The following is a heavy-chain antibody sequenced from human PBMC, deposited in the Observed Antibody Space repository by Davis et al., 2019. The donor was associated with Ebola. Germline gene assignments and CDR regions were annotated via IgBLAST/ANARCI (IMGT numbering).Heavy chain of an antibody. D-gene: IGHD3-3*01. Sequence: MPSETLSPTCAVYGGSSSGYYWSWIRQLPGKGLEWIGEINHSGSTNYNPTLKSRVTIPVDTSKNQFSLKLSSVTAPDTAVYYCAREDFGSGYYCWFDPWGQGTLVTVSS. CDR2: INHSGST. J-gene: IGHJ5*02. CDR1: GGSSSGYY. CDR3: AREDFGSGYYCWFDP. V-gene: IGHV4-34*01.